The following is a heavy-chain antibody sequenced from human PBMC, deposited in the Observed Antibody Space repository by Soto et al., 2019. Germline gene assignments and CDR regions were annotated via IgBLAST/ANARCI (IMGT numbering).Heavy chain of an antibody. Sequence: QVQLQESGPGLVKPSETLSLTCTVSGGSVSSGSYYWSWIRQPPGKGLEWIGYIYYSGSTNYNPSLKSRVTISVDTSKSQFSLKLSSVTAADTAVYYCARALAYCGGDCYSGRFDYWGQGTLVTVSS. CDR2: IYYSGST. CDR1: GGSVSSGSYY. V-gene: IGHV4-61*01. CDR3: ARALAYCGGDCYSGRFDY. J-gene: IGHJ4*02. D-gene: IGHD2-21*02.